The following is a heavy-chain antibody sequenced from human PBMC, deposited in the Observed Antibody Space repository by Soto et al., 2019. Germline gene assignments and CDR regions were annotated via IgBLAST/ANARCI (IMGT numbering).Heavy chain of an antibody. CDR1: GGSFSGYY. D-gene: IGHD2-2*01. J-gene: IGHJ4*02. V-gene: IGHV4-34*01. CDR3: ARAPSLVVPAAPSFDY. Sequence: QVQLQQWGAGLLKPSETLSLTCAVYGGSFSGYYWSWIRQPPGKGLEWIGEINHSGSTNYNPSLKSRVTISVDTSKNQFSLKLSSVTAADTAVYYCARAPSLVVPAAPSFDYWGQGTLVTVSS. CDR2: INHSGST.